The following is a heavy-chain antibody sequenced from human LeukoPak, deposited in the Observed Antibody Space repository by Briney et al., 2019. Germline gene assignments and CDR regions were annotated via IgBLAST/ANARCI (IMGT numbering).Heavy chain of an antibody. D-gene: IGHD5-24*01. J-gene: IGHJ5*02. Sequence: PGGSLRLSCAASGFNFPDYYVTWIRQAPGKGPEWLSYISGGSSDTSYADSVKGRFTISRDNAKNSLYLQMNSLRAEDTAVYHCARAPLVLQYRWWFDPWGQGTLVIVSS. CDR3: ARAPLVLQYRWWFDP. CDR1: GFNFPDYY. V-gene: IGHV3-11*06. CDR2: ISGGSSDT.